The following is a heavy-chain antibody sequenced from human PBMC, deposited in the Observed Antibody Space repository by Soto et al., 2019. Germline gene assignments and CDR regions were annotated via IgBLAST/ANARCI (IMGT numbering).Heavy chain of an antibody. Sequence: KTSETLSLTCTVTGGSMTTGDQYWTWIRHRPGEGLEWFGYINHRGSLYYNPSLESRVSMSVDTSKNQFSLDLSSVTAADTAVYYCARELPQRQGRSMDVWGQGTTVT. CDR3: ARELPQRQGRSMDV. J-gene: IGHJ6*02. D-gene: IGHD1-1*01. CDR1: GGSMTTGDQY. V-gene: IGHV4-31*03. CDR2: INHRGSL.